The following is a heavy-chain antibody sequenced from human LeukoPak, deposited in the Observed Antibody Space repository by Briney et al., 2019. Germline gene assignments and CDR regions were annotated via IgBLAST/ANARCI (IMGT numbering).Heavy chain of an antibody. CDR1: GYTFTGYY. J-gene: IGHJ4*02. CDR2: LTPFNGNT. D-gene: IGHD4-23*01. Sequence: ASVKVSCKASGYTFTGYYMHWVRQAPGQALEWMGWLTPFNGNTNYAQKFQDRVTITRDKSINTAYMELSSLISEDTAVYYCAIDYGGSQSFDYWGQGTLVTVSS. V-gene: IGHV1-45*02. CDR3: AIDYGGSQSFDY.